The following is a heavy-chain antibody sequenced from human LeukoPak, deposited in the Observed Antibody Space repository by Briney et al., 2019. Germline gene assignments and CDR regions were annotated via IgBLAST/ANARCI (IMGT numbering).Heavy chain of an antibody. CDR1: GGTFSSYA. J-gene: IGHJ3*02. CDR3: ARGYASTYYGSGSYLVSADDAFDI. CDR2: IIPIFGTA. D-gene: IGHD3-10*01. V-gene: IGHV1-69*05. Sequence: SVKVSCKASGGTFSSYAISWVRQAPGQGLEWMGGIIPIFGTANYAQKFQGRVTITTDESTSTAYMELSSLRSEDTAVYYCARGYASTYYGSGSYLVSADDAFDIWGQGTMVTVSS.